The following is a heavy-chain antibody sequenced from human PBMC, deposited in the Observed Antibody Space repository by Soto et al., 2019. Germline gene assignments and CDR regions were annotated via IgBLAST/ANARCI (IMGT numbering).Heavy chain of an antibody. D-gene: IGHD3-10*01. CDR2: ISAYNGNT. CDR1: GYTFTTYG. J-gene: IGHJ5*02. Sequence: ASVKVSCKTSGYTFTTYGVSWVRQAPGQGLEWMGWISAYNGNTNYAQKLQGRVTMTTDTSTSTAYMELRGLRSDDTAVYYCARDRYYYGSGSYYISWFDPWGQGALVTVSS. CDR3: ARDRYYYGSGSYYISWFDP. V-gene: IGHV1-18*04.